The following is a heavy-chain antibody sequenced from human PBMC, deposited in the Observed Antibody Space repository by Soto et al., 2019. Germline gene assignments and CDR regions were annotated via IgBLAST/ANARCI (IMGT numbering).Heavy chain of an antibody. J-gene: IGHJ3*02. CDR3: ARHLDGAFDI. V-gene: IGHV1-18*01. Sequence: ASVKVSCKASGYTFTRYGISWVRQAPGQGLDWMRWINPYNYKTNYAQNFQGRVTMTTDTSTSTAYMELRSLRSDDTAVYYCARHLDGAFDIWGQGTLVTVSS. CDR1: GYTFTRYG. CDR2: INPYNYKT.